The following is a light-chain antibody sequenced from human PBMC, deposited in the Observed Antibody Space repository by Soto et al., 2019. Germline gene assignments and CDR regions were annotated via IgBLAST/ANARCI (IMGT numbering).Light chain of an antibody. V-gene: IGLV1-40*01. J-gene: IGLJ2*01. CDR2: SNN. CDR3: QSYDISLSGYVI. Sequence: QSALTQPPSVSGAPGQRVTISCTGSSSNIGAGYDVHWYQQLPGTAPKLLIYSNNNRPSGVPDRFSASKSGTSASLAITGLQAEDEADYYCQSYDISLSGYVIFGGGTKLTVL. CDR1: SSNIGAGYD.